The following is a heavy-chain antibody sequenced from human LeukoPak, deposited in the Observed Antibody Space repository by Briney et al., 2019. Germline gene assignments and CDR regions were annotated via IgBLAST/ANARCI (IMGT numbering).Heavy chain of an antibody. CDR1: GGTFSSYA. J-gene: IGHJ4*02. D-gene: IGHD6-6*01. CDR2: IIPILGIA. Sequence: ASVKVSCKASGGTFSSYAISWVRQAPGQGLEWMGRIIPILGIANYAQKFQGRVTITADKSTSTAYMELSSLRSEDTAVYYCARAAPYSSSSVRTRYYFDYWGQGTLVTVSS. V-gene: IGHV1-69*04. CDR3: ARAAPYSSSSVRTRYYFDY.